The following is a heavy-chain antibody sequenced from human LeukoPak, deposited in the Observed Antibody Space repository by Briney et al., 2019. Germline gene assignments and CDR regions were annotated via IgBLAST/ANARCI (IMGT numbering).Heavy chain of an antibody. CDR1: GFTFSSYG. CDR3: AKDWDYYDSVDY. V-gene: IGHV3-30*18. Sequence: SGRSLRLSCAASGFTFSSYGMHWVRQAPGKGLEWVAVISYDGSNKYYADSVEGRFTISRDNSKNTLYLQMNSLRAEDTAVYYCAKDWDYYDSVDYWGQGTLVTVSS. CDR2: ISYDGSNK. D-gene: IGHD3-22*01. J-gene: IGHJ4*02.